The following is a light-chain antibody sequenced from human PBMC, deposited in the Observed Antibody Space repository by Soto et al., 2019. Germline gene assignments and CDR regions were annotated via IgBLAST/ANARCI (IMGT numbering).Light chain of an antibody. V-gene: IGLV1-40*01. Sequence: QSVLTQPPSVSGAPGQRVTISCTGSRSNIGAGYDVHWYQQLPGTAPKVIIYANSNRPSGVPDRFSGSKFGTSASLAITGLQAEDEADYYCQSYDSSLRVVFGGGTKLTV. CDR2: ANS. CDR3: QSYDSSLRVV. J-gene: IGLJ2*01. CDR1: RSNIGAGYD.